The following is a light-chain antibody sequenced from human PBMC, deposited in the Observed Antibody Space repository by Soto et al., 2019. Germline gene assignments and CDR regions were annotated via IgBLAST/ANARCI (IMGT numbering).Light chain of an antibody. J-gene: IGKJ1*01. Sequence: SAAALSLSPGQRATLSCRASQSVSANLAWYQQKPGQGPRLLIYGASTRATGIPARFSGSGSGTEFTLTISRLQSEDFALYYCQQYNNWQTFGQGTKVDI. V-gene: IGKV3-15*01. CDR3: QQYNNWQT. CDR2: GAS. CDR1: QSVSAN.